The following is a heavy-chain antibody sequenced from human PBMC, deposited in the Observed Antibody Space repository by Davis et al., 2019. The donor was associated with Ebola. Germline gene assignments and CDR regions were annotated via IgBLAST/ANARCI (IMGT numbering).Heavy chain of an antibody. Sequence: SVKVSCKASGGTFSSYAISWVRQAPGQGLEWMGGIIPIFGTANYAQKLQGRVTMTTDTSTSTAYMELRSLRSDDTAVYYCARDGIGSGSYYYYGMDVWGQGTTVTVSS. CDR1: GGTFSSYA. CDR2: IIPIFGTA. V-gene: IGHV1-69*05. J-gene: IGHJ6*02. CDR3: ARDGIGSGSYYYYGMDV. D-gene: IGHD3-10*01.